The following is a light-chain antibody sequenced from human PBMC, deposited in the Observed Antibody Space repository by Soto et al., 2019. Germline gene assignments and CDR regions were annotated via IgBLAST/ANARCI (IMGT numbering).Light chain of an antibody. J-gene: IGKJ5*01. CDR1: ESVSSN. V-gene: IGKV3-15*01. Sequence: EIVMTQSPATLSVSPGERATLSCRASESVSSNLVWYQQRPGQPPRLLIYGASTRATGVPARFSGSGSETEFTLTISSLQSEDFAVYYCQQHKNWPPSTFGQGTRLEIK. CDR2: GAS. CDR3: QQHKNWPPST.